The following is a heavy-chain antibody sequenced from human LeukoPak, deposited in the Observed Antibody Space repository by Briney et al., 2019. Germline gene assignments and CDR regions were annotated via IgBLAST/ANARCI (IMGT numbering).Heavy chain of an antibody. Sequence: SETLSLTCTVSGGSISSGSYYWSWIRQPAGKGLEWIGRIYTSGSTNYNPSLKSRVTISVDTSKNQFSLKLSSVTAADTAVYYCARSRYSSGTYYFDYWGQGTLVTVSS. J-gene: IGHJ4*02. CDR2: IYTSGST. CDR1: GGSISSGSYY. D-gene: IGHD3-10*01. CDR3: ARSRYSSGTYYFDY. V-gene: IGHV4-61*02.